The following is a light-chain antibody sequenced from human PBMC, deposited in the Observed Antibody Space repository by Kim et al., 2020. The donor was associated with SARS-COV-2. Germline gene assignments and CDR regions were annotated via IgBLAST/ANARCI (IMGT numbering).Light chain of an antibody. CDR1: QSVSSSY. CDR3: QQYGRSWT. V-gene: IGKV3-20*01. J-gene: IGKJ1*01. CDR2: GAS. Sequence: EIVLTQSPGTLSLSPGERATLSCRASQSVSSSYVAWYQQKSSGQAPRLLIYGASSRATGIPDRFSGSGSGTDFTLTISRLEPEDFAVYYCQQYGRSWTFGQGTKVEIK.